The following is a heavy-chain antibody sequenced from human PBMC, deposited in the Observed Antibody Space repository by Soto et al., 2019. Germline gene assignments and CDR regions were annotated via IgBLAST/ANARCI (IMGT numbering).Heavy chain of an antibody. J-gene: IGHJ5*02. CDR2: INPNSGGT. Sequence: QVQLVQSGAEVKKPGASVKVSCKASGYTFTGYYMHWVRQAPGQGLEWMGWINPNSGGTNYAQKFQGWVTMTRDTSISTAYMELSRLRSDDTAVYYCARDNSGGYSYTNWFDPWGQGTLVTVSS. CDR3: ARDNSGGYSYTNWFDP. V-gene: IGHV1-2*04. D-gene: IGHD5-18*01. CDR1: GYTFTGYY.